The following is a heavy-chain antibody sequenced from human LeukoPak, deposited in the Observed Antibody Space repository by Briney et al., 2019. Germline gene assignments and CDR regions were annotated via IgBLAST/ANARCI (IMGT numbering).Heavy chain of an antibody. J-gene: IGHJ4*02. Sequence: GGFLRLSCAASGFTFSTYGMHWVRQAPGKGLEWGAFIRLDGTNKYYADSVKGRFAISRDSSKNTLYLQMNSLRAEDTAVYYCAKGYCSGSCYNGLDYWGQGTLVTVSS. D-gene: IGHD2-15*01. CDR1: GFTFSTYG. CDR2: IRLDGTNK. V-gene: IGHV3-30*02. CDR3: AKGYCSGSCYNGLDY.